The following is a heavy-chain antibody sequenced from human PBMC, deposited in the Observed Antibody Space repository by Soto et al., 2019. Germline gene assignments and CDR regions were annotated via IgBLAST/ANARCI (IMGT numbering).Heavy chain of an antibody. J-gene: IGHJ4*02. CDR2: MNPNSGNT. V-gene: IGHV1-8*01. D-gene: IGHD2-8*02. CDR1: GYTFTRYD. Sequence: QVQLVQSGAEVKKPGASVKVSCKASGYTFTRYDINWVRQATGQGVEWMGWMNPNSGNTGYAQKFQARVIMTRNTSIRTPYMKLSNLRSEDTAVDYCARENAGAVDYWGQGTLVTVSS. CDR3: ARENAGAVDY.